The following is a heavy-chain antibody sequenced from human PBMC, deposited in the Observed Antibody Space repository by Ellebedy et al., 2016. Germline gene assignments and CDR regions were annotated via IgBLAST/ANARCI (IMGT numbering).Heavy chain of an antibody. CDR2: IYPRDSDT. Sequence: GESLKISCKASGYSFSNYWIGWVRQMPGKGLEWMGVIYPRDSDTRYSQSFKGHIIISADTSSSTAYLQWTSLKASDSVVYYCATYGGLDVWGKGTTVTVSS. D-gene: IGHD2-21*01. J-gene: IGHJ6*04. CDR1: GYSFSNYW. CDR3: ATYGGLDV. V-gene: IGHV5-51*01.